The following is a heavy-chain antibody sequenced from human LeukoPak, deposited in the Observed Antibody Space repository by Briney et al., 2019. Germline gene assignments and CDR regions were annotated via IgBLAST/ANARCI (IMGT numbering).Heavy chain of an antibody. CDR2: IRYDGSNK. J-gene: IGHJ4*02. Sequence: PGGSLRLSCAASGFTFSSYGMHWVRQAPGKGLEWVAFIRYDGSNKYYADSVKGRFTISRDNSKNTLYLQMNSLRAEDTAVYYCARGGYDTPVLDYWGQGTLVTVSS. V-gene: IGHV3-30*02. CDR3: ARGGYDTPVLDY. CDR1: GFTFSSYG. D-gene: IGHD3-9*01.